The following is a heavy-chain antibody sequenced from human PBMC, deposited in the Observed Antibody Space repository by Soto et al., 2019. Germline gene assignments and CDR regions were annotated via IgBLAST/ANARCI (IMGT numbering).Heavy chain of an antibody. J-gene: IGHJ2*01. CDR1: GFTFSSYG. V-gene: IGHV3-33*01. Sequence: QVQLEESGGDVVQPGRSLRLSCAASGFTFSSYGMHWVRQAPGKGLEWVAVIWYDGSNKYYADSVKGRFTISRDNSKNTLYLQMNSLGAEDTAVYYCARIPQIAVAGTRFGYFDLWGRGTLVTVSS. CDR2: IWYDGSNK. CDR3: ARIPQIAVAGTRFGYFDL. D-gene: IGHD6-19*01.